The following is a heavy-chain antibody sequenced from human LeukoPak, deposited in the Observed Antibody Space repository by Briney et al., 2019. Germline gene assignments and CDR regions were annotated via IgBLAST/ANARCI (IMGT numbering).Heavy chain of an antibody. CDR2: INPNSGGT. Sequence: ASVNVSCTASGYTFTGYYMHWVRQAPGQGLEWMGWINPNSGGTNYAQKFQGRVTMTRDTSISTAYMELSRLRSDDTAVYYCAYPPLWGSRHEGAFDIWGQGTMVTVSS. CDR3: AYPPLWGSRHEGAFDI. CDR1: GYTFTGYY. D-gene: IGHD7-27*01. V-gene: IGHV1-2*02. J-gene: IGHJ3*02.